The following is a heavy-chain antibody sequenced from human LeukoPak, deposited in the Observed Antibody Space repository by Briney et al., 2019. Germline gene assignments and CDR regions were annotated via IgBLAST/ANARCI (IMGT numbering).Heavy chain of an antibody. CDR3: ARAPPGWELDAFDI. J-gene: IGHJ3*02. CDR1: GFTFSDYY. V-gene: IGHV3-11*01. D-gene: IGHD1-26*01. CDR2: ISSSGSTI. Sequence: GGSLRLSCAASGFTFSDYYMSWIRQAPGKGLEWVSYISSSGSTIYYADSVKGRFTISRDNAKNSLYLQMNSLRAEDTAVYYCARAPPGWELDAFDIWGQGTMVTVSS.